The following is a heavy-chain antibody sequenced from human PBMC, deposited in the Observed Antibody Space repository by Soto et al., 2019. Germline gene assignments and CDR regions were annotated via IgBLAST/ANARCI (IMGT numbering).Heavy chain of an antibody. CDR1: GGSFSGYY. J-gene: IGHJ6*02. D-gene: IGHD6-6*01. Sequence: PSETLSLTCAVYGGSFSGYYWSWIRQPPGKGLEWIGEINHSASTNYNPSLKSRVTISVDTSKNQFSLKLSSVTAADTAVYYCARGGAARLDYYYGMDVWGQGTTVTVSS. CDR2: INHSAST. V-gene: IGHV4-34*01. CDR3: ARGGAARLDYYYGMDV.